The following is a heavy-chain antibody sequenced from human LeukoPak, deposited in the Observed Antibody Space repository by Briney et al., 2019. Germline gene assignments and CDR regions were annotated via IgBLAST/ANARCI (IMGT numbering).Heavy chain of an antibody. Sequence: GGSLRLSCGASGFTVSSNYMSWVRQAPGKGLEWVSVIYSGGSTYYADSVKGRFTISRDNSKNTLYLQMNSLRAEDTAVYYCVRGPPYGDYYFDYWGQGTLVTVSS. V-gene: IGHV3-53*01. D-gene: IGHD4-17*01. J-gene: IGHJ4*02. CDR1: GFTVSSNY. CDR3: VRGPPYGDYYFDY. CDR2: IYSGGST.